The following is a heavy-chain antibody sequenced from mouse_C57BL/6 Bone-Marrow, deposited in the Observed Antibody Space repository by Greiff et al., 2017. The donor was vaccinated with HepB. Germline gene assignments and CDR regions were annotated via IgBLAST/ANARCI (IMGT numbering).Heavy chain of an antibody. CDR2: ISDGGSYT. V-gene: IGHV5-4*01. CDR1: GFTFSSYA. Sequence: EVQLVESGGGLVKPGGSLKLSCAASGFTFSSYAMSWVRQTPEKRLEWVATISDGGSYTYYPDNVKGRFTISRDNAKNNLYLQMSHLKSEDTAMYYCARDRDYYGSSYYFDYWGQGTTLTVSS. J-gene: IGHJ2*01. D-gene: IGHD1-1*01. CDR3: ARDRDYYGSSYYFDY.